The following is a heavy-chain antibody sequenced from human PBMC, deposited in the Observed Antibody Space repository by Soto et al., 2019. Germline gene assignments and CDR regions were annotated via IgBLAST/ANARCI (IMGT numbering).Heavy chain of an antibody. J-gene: IGHJ1*01. V-gene: IGHV4-30-4*01. CDR2: IYYSGST. CDR3: VILWPDDSRDFLAF. Sequence: SETLSLTCTVSGGSISSGDYYWSWIRQPPGKGLEWIGYIYYSGSTYYNPSLKSRVTISVDTSKNQFSLKLSSVTAADTAVYYCVILWPDDSRDFLAFCGQGSLVTGSS. CDR1: GGSISSGDYY. D-gene: IGHD3-9*01.